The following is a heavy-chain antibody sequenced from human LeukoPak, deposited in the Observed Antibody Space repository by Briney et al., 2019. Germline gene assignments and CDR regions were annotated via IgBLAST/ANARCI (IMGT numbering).Heavy chain of an antibody. J-gene: IGHJ4*02. CDR3: ARVIAAADYYFDY. CDR2: ISSSSSYI. V-gene: IGHV3-21*01. CDR1: GFAFSSYS. Sequence: AGSLGLSCAASGFAFSSYSMSWVRQAPGKGLEWVSSISSSSSYIYYADSMKGRFTISRDNAKNSLYLQMNSLRAEDTAVYYCARVIAAADYYFDYWGQGTLVTVSS. D-gene: IGHD6-13*01.